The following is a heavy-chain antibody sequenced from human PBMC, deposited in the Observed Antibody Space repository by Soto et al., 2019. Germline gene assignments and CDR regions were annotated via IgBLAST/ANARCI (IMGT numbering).Heavy chain of an antibody. CDR2: IYLCGST. CDR3: VRPEHYYDVDS. V-gene: IGHV4-39*02. Sequence: QLQLQESGPGLVKPSETLSLTCTVSGGSIAGSTKYWAWIRQPPGKGLEWIGPIYLCGSTYYNPSLKSRITLTVDSSKNTFSLRLSSVTAADTAVYDRVRPEHYYDVDSWGQGTLVTVSS. J-gene: IGHJ4*02. D-gene: IGHD3-22*01. CDR1: GGSIAGSTKY.